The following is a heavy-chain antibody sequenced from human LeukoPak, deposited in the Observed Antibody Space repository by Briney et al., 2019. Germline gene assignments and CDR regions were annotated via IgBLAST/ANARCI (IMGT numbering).Heavy chain of an antibody. CDR3: ARTRDGGGPGRYFDWPDAFDI. CDR2: IDYSGST. J-gene: IGHJ3*02. D-gene: IGHD3-9*01. Sequence: PSQTLSPTCTVSGGSISSGDYYWSWIRQPPGKGLEWIGYIDYSGSTYCNPSLKSRITISVDRSKNQFSLKLSSVTAADTAVYYCARTRDGGGPGRYFDWPDAFDIWGQGTMVTVSS. V-gene: IGHV4-30-4*08. CDR1: GGSISSGDYY.